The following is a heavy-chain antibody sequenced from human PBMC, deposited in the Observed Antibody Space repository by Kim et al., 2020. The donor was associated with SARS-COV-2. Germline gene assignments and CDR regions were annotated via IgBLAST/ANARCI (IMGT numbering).Heavy chain of an antibody. Sequence: GGSLRLSCAASGFTFTDYYMAWIRQAPGKGLEWVSYITSSGSSTNYADSVKGRFTFSRDNAKNSLYLEMNSLRAEDTAVYYCARGGSSFDYWGQGTLVTV. J-gene: IGHJ4*02. CDR1: GFTFTDYY. CDR2: ITSSGSST. V-gene: IGHV3-11*06. CDR3: ARGGSSFDY. D-gene: IGHD1-26*01.